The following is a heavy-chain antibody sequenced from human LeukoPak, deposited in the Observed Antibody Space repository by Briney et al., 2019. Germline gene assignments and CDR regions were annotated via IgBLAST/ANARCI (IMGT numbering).Heavy chain of an antibody. CDR3: ARGGESGYDYLDY. CDR1: GGSISSYH. J-gene: IGHJ4*02. D-gene: IGHD5-12*01. CDR2: IYSSGST. V-gene: IGHV4-59*08. Sequence: QSSETLSLTCTVSGGSISSYHWSWIRQPPGKGPEWIGYIYSSGSTKYNPSLNSRVTISVDTTKNQFSLKLSSVTAADTAVYYCARGGESGYDYLDYWGQGTLVTVFS.